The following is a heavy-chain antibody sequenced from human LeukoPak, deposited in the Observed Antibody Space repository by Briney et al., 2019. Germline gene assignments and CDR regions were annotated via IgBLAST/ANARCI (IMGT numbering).Heavy chain of an antibody. CDR1: GFAFSTYA. CDR3: ATLQEN. J-gene: IGHJ4*02. Sequence: LAGGSLRLSCAASGFAFSTYAMHWVRQAPGKGLEWVAVISYDGGTKYYADSVKGRFTISRDNSKNTLYLQMNSLRVEDTAVYYCATLQENWGQGTLVSVSP. V-gene: IGHV3-30-3*01. CDR2: ISYDGGTK.